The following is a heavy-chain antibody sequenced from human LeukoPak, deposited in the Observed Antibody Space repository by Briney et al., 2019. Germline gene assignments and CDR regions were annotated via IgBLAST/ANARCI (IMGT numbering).Heavy chain of an antibody. J-gene: IGHJ4*02. CDR1: GYTFTGYY. CDR2: INPNSGGT. CDR3: ATSSSSDYFDY. Sequence: ASVKVSCKASGYTFTGYYMHWVRQAPGQGLEWMGWINPNSGGTNYAQKFQGRVAMTRDTSISKAYMELSRLRSDDTAVYYCATSSSSDYFDYWGQGTLVTVSS. D-gene: IGHD6-6*01. V-gene: IGHV1-2*02.